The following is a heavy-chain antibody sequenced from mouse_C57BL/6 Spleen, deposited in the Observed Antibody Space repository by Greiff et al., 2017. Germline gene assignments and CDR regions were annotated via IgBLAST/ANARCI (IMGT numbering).Heavy chain of an antibody. CDR2: FHPYNDDT. CDR3: ARGIYYYGSRGYYFDY. D-gene: IGHD1-1*01. Sequence: QVHVKQSGAELVKPGASVRMSCKASGYTFTTYPIEWMKQNHGKSLEWIGNFHPYNDDTKYNEKFKGKATLTVEKSSSTVYLELSRLTSDDSAVYYCARGIYYYGSRGYYFDYWGQGTTLTVSS. V-gene: IGHV1-47*01. CDR1: GYTFTTYP. J-gene: IGHJ2*01.